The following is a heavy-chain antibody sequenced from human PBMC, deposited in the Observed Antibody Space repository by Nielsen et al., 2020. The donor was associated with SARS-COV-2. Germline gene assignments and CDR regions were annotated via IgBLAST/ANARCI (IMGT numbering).Heavy chain of an antibody. J-gene: IGHJ6*02. V-gene: IGHV1-69*06. D-gene: IGHD3-16*02. CDR3: ARGRRVRLGELSSMYYYGMDV. CDR2: IIPIFGTA. Sequence: SVKVSCKASGGTFSSYAISWVRQAPGQGLEWMGGIIPIFGTANYAQKFQGRVTITADKSTSTAYMELSSLRSEDTAVYYCARGRRVRLGELSSMYYYGMDVWGQGTTVTVSS. CDR1: GGTFSSYA.